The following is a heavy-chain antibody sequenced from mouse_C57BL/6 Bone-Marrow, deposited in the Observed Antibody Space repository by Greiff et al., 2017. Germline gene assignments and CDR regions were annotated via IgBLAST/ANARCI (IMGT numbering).Heavy chain of an antibody. V-gene: IGHV1-7*01. J-gene: IGHJ3*01. D-gene: IGHD2-4*01. CDR2: INPSSGYT. CDR3: ARWGYYYDYDGGLFAY. Sequence: QVQLKQSGAELAKPGASVKLSCKASGYTFTSYWMHWVKQRPGQGLEWIGYINPSSGYTKYNQKFKDKATLTADKSSSTAYMQLSSLTYEDSAVYYCARWGYYYDYDGGLFAYWGQGTLVTVSA. CDR1: GYTFTSYW.